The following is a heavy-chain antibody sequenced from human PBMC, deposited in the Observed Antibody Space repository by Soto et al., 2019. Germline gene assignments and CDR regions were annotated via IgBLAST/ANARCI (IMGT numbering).Heavy chain of an antibody. CDR2: ISHTGNT. J-gene: IGHJ4*02. V-gene: IGHV4-34*01. CDR1: GGSFSGYY. D-gene: IGHD2-2*01. Sequence: QVQLQQWGAGLLKPSETLSLTCAVYGGSFSGYYWNWIRQPPGKGLEWIGEISHTGNTNYNPSLKSRVTLSVDTSKKQFSLRLTSVTAADTAVYYRARDLQLPLDYWGQGTLVTVSS. CDR3: ARDLQLPLDY.